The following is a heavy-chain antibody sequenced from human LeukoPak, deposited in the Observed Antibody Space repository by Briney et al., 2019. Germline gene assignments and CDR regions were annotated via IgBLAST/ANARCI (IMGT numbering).Heavy chain of an antibody. V-gene: IGHV3-15*07. CDR1: GFTFSNTW. CDR2: IRSKRDGGTT. J-gene: IGHJ3*01. CDR3: ARDWYYAFDF. D-gene: IGHD2-21*02. Sequence: GGSLRLSCLAFGFTFSNTWMNWVRQAPGKGLEWVARIRSKRDGGTTDCAAPVKGRFTISRDDSKNTMYLRMNSLKAEDTAVYYCARDWYYAFDFWGQGTMVTVSS.